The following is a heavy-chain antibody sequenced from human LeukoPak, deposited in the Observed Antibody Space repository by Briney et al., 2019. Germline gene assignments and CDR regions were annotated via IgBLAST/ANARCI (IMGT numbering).Heavy chain of an antibody. CDR1: GFTFNW. Sequence: GGPLRLSCAASGFTFNWMTRVRQGPGEGLEWLANINLDGSETHFVDSVKGRFTISRDNAKNSLSLQMSGLRVEDTAVYYCARGYSDWLRWGQGTQVTVSS. V-gene: IGHV3-7*01. D-gene: IGHD4-11*01. CDR3: ARGYSDWLR. J-gene: IGHJ4*02. CDR2: INLDGSET.